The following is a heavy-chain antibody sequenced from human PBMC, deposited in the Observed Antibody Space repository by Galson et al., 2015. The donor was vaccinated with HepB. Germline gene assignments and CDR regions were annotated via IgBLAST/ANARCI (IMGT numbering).Heavy chain of an antibody. Sequence: SLRLSCAASGFTFSIHAMSWVRQAPGKGLECVSYISTSSTIYYADSVKGRFTISRDNAKYSLYLQMNSLRDEDTAVYYCVRSRGGSLWGQGTLVTVSS. J-gene: IGHJ4*02. CDR2: ISTSSTI. CDR1: GFTFSIHA. CDR3: VRSRGGSL. V-gene: IGHV3-48*02. D-gene: IGHD3-10*01.